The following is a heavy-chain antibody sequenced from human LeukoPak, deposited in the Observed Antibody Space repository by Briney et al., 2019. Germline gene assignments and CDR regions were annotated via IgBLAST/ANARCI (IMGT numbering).Heavy chain of an antibody. CDR1: GGSFSGYY. D-gene: IGHD2-2*01. J-gene: IGHJ4*02. V-gene: IGHV4-34*01. Sequence: SETLSLTCAVYGGSFSGYYWSWIRQPPGKGLEWIGEINHSGSTNYNPSLKSRVTISVDTSKNQFSLKRSSVTAADTAVYYCARGPAGVVPAATIFDYWGQGTLVTVSS. CDR3: ARGPAGVVPAATIFDY. CDR2: INHSGST.